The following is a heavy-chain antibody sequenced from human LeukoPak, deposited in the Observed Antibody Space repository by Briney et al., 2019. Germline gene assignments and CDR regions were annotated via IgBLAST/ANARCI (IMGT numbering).Heavy chain of an antibody. CDR3: ARDLLAVAGTNYYYGMDV. V-gene: IGHV1-46*01. J-gene: IGHJ6*02. D-gene: IGHD6-19*01. CDR2: INPSGGST. CDR1: GYTFTSYY. Sequence: ASVKVSCKASGYTFTSYYMHWVRQAPGQGLEWMGIINPSGGSTSYAQKFQGRVTMTRDTSTSTVYMELSSLRSEDTALYYCARDLLAVAGTNYYYGMDVWGQGTTVTVSS.